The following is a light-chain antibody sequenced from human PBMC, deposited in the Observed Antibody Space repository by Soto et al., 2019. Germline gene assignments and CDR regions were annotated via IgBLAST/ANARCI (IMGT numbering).Light chain of an antibody. J-gene: IGLJ3*02. CDR1: SSNIGSNT. Sequence: QSVLTQPPSVSGTPGQRVTISCSGSSSNIGSNTVNWYQQFPGTAPRLLIYSSYQRPSGVPDRFSGSQSGTSASLAISGLQSDDEADYYCGTWHTTLSVEWVFGGGTQLTVL. V-gene: IGLV1-44*01. CDR3: GTWHTTLSVEWV. CDR2: SSY.